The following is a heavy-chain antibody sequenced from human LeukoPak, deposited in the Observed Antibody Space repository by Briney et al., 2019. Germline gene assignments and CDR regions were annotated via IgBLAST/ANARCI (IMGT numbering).Heavy chain of an antibody. CDR1: GGSFSGYY. D-gene: IGHD3-10*01. Sequence: SETLSLTCAVYGGSFSGYYWSWIRQPPGKGLEWIGEINHSGSTNYNPSLKSRVTISVDTSKNQFSLKLSSVTAADTAVYYCARGRITMVRGVRKLYGMDVWDKGTMVTVSS. J-gene: IGHJ6*04. CDR3: ARGRITMVRGVRKLYGMDV. V-gene: IGHV4-34*01. CDR2: INHSGST.